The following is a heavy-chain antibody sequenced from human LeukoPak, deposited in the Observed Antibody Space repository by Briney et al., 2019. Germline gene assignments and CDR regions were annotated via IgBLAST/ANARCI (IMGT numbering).Heavy chain of an antibody. CDR3: ATGDYSRYYFDY. CDR2: IYYSGST. V-gene: IGHV4-59*08. D-gene: IGHD4-17*01. CDR1: GGSISSYY. J-gene: IGHJ4*02. Sequence: SGTLSLTCTVSGGSISSYYWSWIRQPPGKGLEWIGYIYYSGSTNYNPSLKSRVTISVDTSKNQFSLKLSSVTAADTAVYYCATGDYSRYYFDYWGQGTLVTVSS.